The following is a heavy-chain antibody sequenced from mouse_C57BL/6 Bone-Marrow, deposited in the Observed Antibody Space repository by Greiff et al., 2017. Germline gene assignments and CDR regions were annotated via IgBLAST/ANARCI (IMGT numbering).Heavy chain of an antibody. CDR2: IYPGNSDT. V-gene: IGHV1-5*01. Sequence: EVQLQQSGTVLARPGASVKMSCKTSGYTFTSYWMHWVKQRPGQGLEWIGAIYPGNSDTSYNQKFKGKAKLTAVTSASTAYMELSSLTNEDSAVYYCTRRGDYYGSSYWYFDVWGTGTTVTVSS. J-gene: IGHJ1*03. D-gene: IGHD1-1*01. CDR1: GYTFTSYW. CDR3: TRRGDYYGSSYWYFDV.